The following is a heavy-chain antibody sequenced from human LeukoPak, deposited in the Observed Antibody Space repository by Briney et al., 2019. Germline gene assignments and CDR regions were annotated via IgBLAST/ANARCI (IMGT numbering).Heavy chain of an antibody. CDR1: GFTFNSYW. J-gene: IGHJ5*02. Sequence: PGGSLRLSCAASGFTFNSYWMHWVRQAPEKGLVWVSRIDEDGKTIDYADSVKGRFTISRDNAKDTLYLQMSSQRDEDTAVYYCVSDLCGGDDQWGRGTLVTVSP. D-gene: IGHD3-3*01. V-gene: IGHV3-74*01. CDR2: IDEDGKTI. CDR3: VSDLCGGDDQ.